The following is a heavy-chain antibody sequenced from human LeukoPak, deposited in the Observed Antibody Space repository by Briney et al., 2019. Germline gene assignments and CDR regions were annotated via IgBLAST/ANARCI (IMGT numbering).Heavy chain of an antibody. CDR1: IDSFSNYH. J-gene: IGHJ5*02. CDR3: ARGQGATVPQVGKNWFDP. V-gene: IGHV4-34*01. D-gene: IGHD1-26*01. CDR2: VNESGGT. Sequence: SETLSLTCAVYIDSFSNYHWNWTRQTPAKGREWIGEVNESGGTNISPSLRSRVILSVDTSKNQFSLKLISVTVADTAIYYCARGQGATVPQVGKNWFDPWGQGTRVTVSS.